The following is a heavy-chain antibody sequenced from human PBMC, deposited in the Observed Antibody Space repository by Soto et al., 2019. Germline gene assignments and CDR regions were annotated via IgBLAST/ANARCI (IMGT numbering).Heavy chain of an antibody. D-gene: IGHD2-15*01. Sequence: QVQLVQSGAEVKKPGSSVKVSCKASGGTFSRYTISWVRQAPGQGLEWTGRIIPILDIPNYAQNFQGRVTITADKSTSTAYMELSSLRSDDTAVYYCASHFTGVLVLGASPPGGDNYGWDVWGQGTTVTVSS. J-gene: IGHJ6*02. CDR2: IIPILDIP. V-gene: IGHV1-69*02. CDR1: GGTFSRYT. CDR3: ASHFTGVLVLGASPPGGDNYGWDV.